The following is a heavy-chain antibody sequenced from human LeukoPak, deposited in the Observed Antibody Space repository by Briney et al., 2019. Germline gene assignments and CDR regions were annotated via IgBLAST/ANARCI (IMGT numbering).Heavy chain of an antibody. CDR2: INPNSGGT. D-gene: IGHD3-10*01. V-gene: IGHV1-2*02. CDR3: AREYPRFGESPSLYYYYYMDV. CDR1: GYTFTGYY. J-gene: IGHJ6*03. Sequence: GASVKVSCKASGYTFTGYYIHWVRQAPGQGLEWMGWINPNSGGTNYAQKFQGRVTITADKSTSTAYMELSSLRSEDTAVYYCAREYPRFGESPSLYYYYYMDVWGKGTTVTVSS.